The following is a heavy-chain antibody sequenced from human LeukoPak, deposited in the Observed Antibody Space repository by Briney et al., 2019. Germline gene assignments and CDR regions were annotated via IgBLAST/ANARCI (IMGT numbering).Heavy chain of an antibody. J-gene: IGHJ4*02. V-gene: IGHV4-38-2*02. CDR3: AREDDYVRYFDY. CDR1: GYSISSGYY. CDR2: IYHSGST. D-gene: IGHD4-17*01. Sequence: SETLSLTCTVSGYSISSGYYWGWIRQPPGKGLEWIGSIYHSGSTYYNPSLKSRVSISVDTSKNHFSLKLSSVTAADTAVYYCAREDDYVRYFDYWGQGTLVTVSS.